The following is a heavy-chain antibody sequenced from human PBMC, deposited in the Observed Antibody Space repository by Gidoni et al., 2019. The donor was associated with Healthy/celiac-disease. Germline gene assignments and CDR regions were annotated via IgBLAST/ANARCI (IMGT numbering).Heavy chain of an antibody. Sequence: CPASGFTFSSYGMHWVRQAPGKGLEWVAVISYDGSNKYYAASVKGRFTISRDNSKNTLYLQMNSLRAEDTAVYYCAKGAGAASIAAARNWFDPWGQGTLVTVSS. CDR2: ISYDGSNK. D-gene: IGHD6-13*01. J-gene: IGHJ5*02. CDR3: AKGAGAASIAAARNWFDP. CDR1: GFTFSSYG. V-gene: IGHV3-30*18.